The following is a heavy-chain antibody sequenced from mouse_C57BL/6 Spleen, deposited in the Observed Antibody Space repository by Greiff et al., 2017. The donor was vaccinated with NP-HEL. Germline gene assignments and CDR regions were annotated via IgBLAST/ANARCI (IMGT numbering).Heavy chain of an antibody. Sequence: EVKLMESGGGLVKPGGSLKLSCAASGFTFSDYGMHWVRQAPEKGLEWVAYISSGSSTIYYADTVKGRFTISRDNAKNTLFLQMTSLRSEDTAMYYCARRGGNRTSRDYAMDYWGQGTSVTVSS. J-gene: IGHJ4*01. CDR2: ISSGSSTI. CDR3: ARRGGNRTSRDYAMDY. V-gene: IGHV5-17*01. CDR1: GFTFSDYG.